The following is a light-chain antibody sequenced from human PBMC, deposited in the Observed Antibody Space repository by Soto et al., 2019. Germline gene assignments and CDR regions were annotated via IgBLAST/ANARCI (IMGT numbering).Light chain of an antibody. J-gene: IGLJ1*01. CDR1: RSDVGAYNY. CDR2: EVT. V-gene: IGLV2-14*01. Sequence: QSALTQPASVSGSPGQSTAISCTGTRSDVGAYNYVSWYQQHPGEAPKLMISEVTDRPSGVSDRFSGSKSGNTASLTISGLQAEDEADYYCSSFTGRFTFVFGTGTKVTVL. CDR3: SSFTGRFTFV.